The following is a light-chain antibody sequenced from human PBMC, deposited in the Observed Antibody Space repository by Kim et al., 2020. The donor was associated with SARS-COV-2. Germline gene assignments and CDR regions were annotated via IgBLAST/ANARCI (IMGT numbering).Light chain of an antibody. Sequence: SVSPGQTASITCSGDKLGDKYACWYQQKPGQSPVLVMYQHGKRPSGISERFSGSNSGNTAILTISGTQAIDEADYYCQAWDSSAAVFGGGTKLIVL. CDR2: QHG. CDR1: KLGDKY. CDR3: QAWDSSAAV. J-gene: IGLJ2*01. V-gene: IGLV3-1*01.